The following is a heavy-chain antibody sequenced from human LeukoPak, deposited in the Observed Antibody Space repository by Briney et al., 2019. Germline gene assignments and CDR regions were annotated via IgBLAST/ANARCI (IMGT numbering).Heavy chain of an antibody. D-gene: IGHD6-13*01. Sequence: PGGSLRLSCAASGFTFSYYSMNWVRQAPGKGLEWVSYISSSSSTIYYTDSVKGRFTISRDNARNSLYLQMNSLRAEDTAVYYCAKVVGRDSSSWYKLDAFDIWGQGTMVTVSS. CDR2: ISSSSSTI. CDR1: GFTFSYYS. J-gene: IGHJ3*02. CDR3: AKVVGRDSSSWYKLDAFDI. V-gene: IGHV3-48*01.